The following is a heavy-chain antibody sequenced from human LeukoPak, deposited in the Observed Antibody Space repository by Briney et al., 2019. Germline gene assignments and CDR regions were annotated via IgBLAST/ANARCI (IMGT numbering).Heavy chain of an antibody. CDR1: GFTVSSNY. CDR2: IYSGGST. CDR3: ARGDIVVVPARFDY. V-gene: IGHV3-66*01. J-gene: IGHJ4*02. Sequence: AGGSLRLSCAASGFTVSSNYMSWVRQAPGKGLEWVSVIYSGGSTYYADSVKGRFTISRDNSKNTLYLQMNSLRAEDTAVYYWARGDIVVVPARFDYWGQGTLVTVSS. D-gene: IGHD2-2*01.